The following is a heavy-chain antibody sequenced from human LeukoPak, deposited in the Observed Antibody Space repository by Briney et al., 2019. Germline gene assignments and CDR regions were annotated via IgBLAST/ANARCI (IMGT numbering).Heavy chain of an antibody. CDR3: ARQAGDSSEDLGFDY. CDR1: GYSFTSYW. CDR2: IYPGDSDT. V-gene: IGHV5-51*01. Sequence: GESLKISCKGSGYSFTSYWIGWVRQMPGKGLEWMGIIYPGDSDTRYSPSFQGQVTISADKSISTAYLQWSSLKASDTAMYHCARQAGDSSEDLGFDYWGQGTLVTVSS. D-gene: IGHD3-22*01. J-gene: IGHJ4*02.